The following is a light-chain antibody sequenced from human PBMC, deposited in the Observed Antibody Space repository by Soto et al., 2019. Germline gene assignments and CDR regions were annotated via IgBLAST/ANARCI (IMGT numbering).Light chain of an antibody. Sequence: DIQMTQSPSTLSATVGDRVTITCRASQNIKSHLAWYQQKPGKAPKLLIYTASSLQSGVPSRFSGSGSGTEFTLTFSSLQPDDFATFYCQQYDLYSAFGQGAKVEIK. J-gene: IGKJ1*01. CDR3: QQYDLYSA. CDR2: TAS. V-gene: IGKV1-5*03. CDR1: QNIKSH.